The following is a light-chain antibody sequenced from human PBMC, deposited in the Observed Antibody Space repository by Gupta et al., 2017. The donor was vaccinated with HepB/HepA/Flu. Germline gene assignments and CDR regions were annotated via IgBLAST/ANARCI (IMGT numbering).Light chain of an antibody. Sequence: QSALTQPRSVSGSPGQSVTISCTGTSSDVGGYNYVSWYQQHPGKAPKLMFYDVNNRPSGVSNRFSGSKSGNTASLAISGLQAEDEADYYCCSYAGSFIWVFGGGTKLTVL. CDR3: CSYAGSFIWV. J-gene: IGLJ3*02. V-gene: IGLV2-11*01. CDR2: DVN. CDR1: SSDVGGYNY.